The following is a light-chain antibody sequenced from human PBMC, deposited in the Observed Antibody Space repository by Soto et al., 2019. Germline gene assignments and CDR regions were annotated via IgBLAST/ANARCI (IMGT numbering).Light chain of an antibody. J-gene: IGLJ1*01. Sequence: QSALTQPASMSGSPGQSITISCTGTSSDIGRYNFVSWYQHHPGKAPKLIIYGATKRPSGVSYRFSGSKSGNTASLTISGLQAEDEADYYCTSYTITSPYVFGTGTKVTAL. CDR3: TSYTITSPYV. CDR1: SSDIGRYNF. V-gene: IGLV2-14*01. CDR2: GAT.